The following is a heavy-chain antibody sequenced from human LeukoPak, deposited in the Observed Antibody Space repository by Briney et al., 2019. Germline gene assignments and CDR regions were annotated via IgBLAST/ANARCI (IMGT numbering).Heavy chain of an antibody. D-gene: IGHD2-21*02. V-gene: IGHV3-30-3*01. CDR3: ARDWRAFCGGDCFGFFDY. J-gene: IGHJ4*02. CDR2: ISYDGSNK. Sequence: GRSLRLSCAASEFTFSRYTMHWVRQAPGKGLEWVALISYDGSNKYYADSVKGRFTISRDNSKKTLLLRTNSLRAEDTAMYYCARDWRAFCGGDCFGFFDYWGQGTLVTVSS. CDR1: EFTFSRYT.